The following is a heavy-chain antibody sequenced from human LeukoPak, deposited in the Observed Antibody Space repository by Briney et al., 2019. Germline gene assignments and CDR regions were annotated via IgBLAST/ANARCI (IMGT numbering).Heavy chain of an antibody. CDR3: ARDAGGIYPQYYFDY. Sequence: PGGSLRLSCAASGFTFNNYGMHWVRQAPGKGLEWVAVIWYDGSNHYYADSVKGRFTISRDNSKNTLYLQMNSLRVEDTAVYYCARDAGGIYPQYYFDYWGQGTLVTVSS. CDR1: GFTFNNYG. CDR2: IWYDGSNH. D-gene: IGHD5-12*01. J-gene: IGHJ4*02. V-gene: IGHV3-33*01.